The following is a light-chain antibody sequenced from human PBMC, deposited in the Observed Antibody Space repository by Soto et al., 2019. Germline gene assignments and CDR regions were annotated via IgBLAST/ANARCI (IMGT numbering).Light chain of an antibody. Sequence: QSVLTQPPSASGSPGQSVTISCTGTSSDVGGYNYVSWYQQHPGKAPKLMIYEVSKRPSGVPDRFSGSKSGNTASLTVSGLQVEDEADYYCSSYAGSILYVFGTGTKVTVL. J-gene: IGLJ1*01. CDR3: SSYAGSILYV. V-gene: IGLV2-8*01. CDR2: EVS. CDR1: SSDVGGYNY.